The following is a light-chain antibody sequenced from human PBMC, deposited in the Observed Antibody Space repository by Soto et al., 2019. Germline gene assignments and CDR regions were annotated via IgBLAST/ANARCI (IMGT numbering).Light chain of an antibody. J-gene: IGKJ5*01. Sequence: EIVLTQSPDTLSLSPGERATLSCRASQSISSTQLVWYQQKPGQAPTLLIFGASTRATGIPDRFSGSGAGAYFNLTISRLEPADFGVYYCQQYGSSHTFGQGTRLEI. CDR2: GAS. CDR1: QSISSTQ. CDR3: QQYGSSHT. V-gene: IGKV3-20*01.